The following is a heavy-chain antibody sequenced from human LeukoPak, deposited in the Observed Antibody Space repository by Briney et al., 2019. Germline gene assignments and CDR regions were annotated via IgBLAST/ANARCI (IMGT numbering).Heavy chain of an antibody. Sequence: GGSLRLSCAASGFTFSSYSMNWVRQAPGKGLEWVSSISSSSSYIYYADSVKGRFTISRDNAKNSLYLQMNSLRAEDTAVYYCARDHSSSWYEAPKRLNWSDPWGQGTLVTVSS. CDR2: ISSSSSYI. CDR3: ARDHSSSWYEAPKRLNWSDP. V-gene: IGHV3-21*01. CDR1: GFTFSSYS. D-gene: IGHD6-13*01. J-gene: IGHJ5*02.